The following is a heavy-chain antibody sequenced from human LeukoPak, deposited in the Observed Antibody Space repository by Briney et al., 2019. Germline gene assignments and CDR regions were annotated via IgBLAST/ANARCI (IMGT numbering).Heavy chain of an antibody. CDR2: ISGYNGNT. CDR1: GYTFTSFG. J-gene: IGHJ5*02. CDR3: ARYPIAAARLGWFDP. D-gene: IGHD6-13*01. V-gene: IGHV1-18*01. Sequence: GASVKVSCKASGYTFTSFGITWVRQAPGQGLEWMGWISGYNGNTNYAQKLQGRVTMTTDTSTSTAYMELRSLRSDDTAVYYCARYPIAAARLGWFDPWGQGTLVTVSS.